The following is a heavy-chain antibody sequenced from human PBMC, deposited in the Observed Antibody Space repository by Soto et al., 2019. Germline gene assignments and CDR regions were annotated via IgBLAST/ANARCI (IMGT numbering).Heavy chain of an antibody. CDR3: VPRRSTLCPYSTLFRSQWDY. CDR2: LIPIFGTA. V-gene: IGHV1-69*01. J-gene: IGHJ4*01. CDR1: TGYA. Sequence: TGYAIRLARQARRKGLEWMGGLIPIFGTANYAQKFQGRVTITADESTSTAYMELSSLRSEDTAVYYCVPRRSTLCPYSTLFRSQWDY. D-gene: IGHD1-26*01.